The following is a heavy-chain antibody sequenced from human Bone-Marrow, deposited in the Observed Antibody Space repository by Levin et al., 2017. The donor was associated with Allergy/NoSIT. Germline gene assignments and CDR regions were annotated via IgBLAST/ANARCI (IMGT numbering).Heavy chain of an antibody. CDR2: ISSSSGYI. Sequence: GGSLRLSCAASGFTFSSYSMNWVRQAPGKGLEWVSAISSSSGYIYYADSVKGRFTISRDNAKNSLYLQMNSLRAEDTALYYCARDPSRSGSWYASTGYYYGMGVWGQGTTVTVAS. J-gene: IGHJ6*02. V-gene: IGHV3-21*04. D-gene: IGHD6-13*01. CDR3: ARDPSRSGSWYASTGYYYGMGV. CDR1: GFTFSSYS.